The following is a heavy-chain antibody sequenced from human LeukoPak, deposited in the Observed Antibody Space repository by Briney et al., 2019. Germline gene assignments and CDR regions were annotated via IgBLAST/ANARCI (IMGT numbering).Heavy chain of an antibody. Sequence: GGSLRLSCAASGFIFNSNAMTWVRQAPGKGLEWVSAISETGGGTYYADSVKGRFTISRDNSRNTLYLQMNSLRAEDTALYYCAKNYYASTGYDYWGQATLVTVSS. CDR3: AKNYYASTGYDY. D-gene: IGHD3-22*01. V-gene: IGHV3-23*01. CDR2: ISETGGGT. J-gene: IGHJ4*02. CDR1: GFIFNSNA.